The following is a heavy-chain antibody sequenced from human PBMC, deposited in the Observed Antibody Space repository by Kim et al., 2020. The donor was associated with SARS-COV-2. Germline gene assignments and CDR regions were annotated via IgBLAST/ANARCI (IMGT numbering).Heavy chain of an antibody. D-gene: IGHD3-22*01. J-gene: IGHJ4*02. CDR3: ASWGSGYYFDY. Sequence: GGSLRLSCAASGFTFSSYAMHWVRQAPGKGLEWVAVISYDGSNKYYADSVKGRFTISRDNSKNTLYLQMNSLRAEDTAVYYCASWGSGYYFDYWGQGTLV. V-gene: IGHV3-30*04. CDR2: ISYDGSNK. CDR1: GFTFSSYA.